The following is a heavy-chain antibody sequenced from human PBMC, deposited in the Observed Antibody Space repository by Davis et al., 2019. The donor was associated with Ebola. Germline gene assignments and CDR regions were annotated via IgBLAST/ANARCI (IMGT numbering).Heavy chain of an antibody. CDR2: VNPYSGHT. J-gene: IGHJ4*02. D-gene: IGHD2-21*02. Sequence: ASVKVSCKASGYIFSNYDINWVRQASGQGLEWTGWVNPYSGHTGYVEKFKGRVTMTGDPSISTAYMELSSLTIDDTAVYYCARGYSPKCRGGDCVNDFWGQGTLVTVST. CDR3: ARGYSPKCRGGDCVNDF. CDR1: GYIFSNYD. V-gene: IGHV1-8*01.